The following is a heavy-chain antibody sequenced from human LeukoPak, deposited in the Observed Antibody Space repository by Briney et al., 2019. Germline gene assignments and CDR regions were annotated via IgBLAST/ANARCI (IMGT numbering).Heavy chain of an antibody. Sequence: ASVRVSCKASGYTFTGYYMHWVRQAPGQGLEWMGWINPNNGGTNYAQKFQGRVTMTRDTSISTAYMELSRLTLDDTAVYYCARDLEPGEGPGTYWGQGTLVTVPS. CDR2: INPNNGGT. V-gene: IGHV1-2*02. CDR3: ARDLEPGEGPGTY. CDR1: GYTFTGYY. D-gene: IGHD1-14*01. J-gene: IGHJ4*02.